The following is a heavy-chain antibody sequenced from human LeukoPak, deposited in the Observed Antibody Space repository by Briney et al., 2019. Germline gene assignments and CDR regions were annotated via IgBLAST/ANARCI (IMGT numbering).Heavy chain of an antibody. Sequence: KTGGSLRLSCAASGFTFSDYYMTWLRQAPGKGLEWLSYISNSGSTVFYADSVKGRFTVSRDNAKRSLYLQIESLRDDDTAVYYCARDTHRLEWSPPGAWGQGTLVTVSS. CDR3: ARDTHRLEWSPPGA. CDR2: ISNSGSTV. D-gene: IGHD3-3*01. CDR1: GFTFSDYY. J-gene: IGHJ5*02. V-gene: IGHV3-11*01.